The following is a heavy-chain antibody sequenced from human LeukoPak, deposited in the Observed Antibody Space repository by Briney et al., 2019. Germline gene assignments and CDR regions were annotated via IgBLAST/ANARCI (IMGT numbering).Heavy chain of an antibody. CDR2: INHGGST. CDR3: ARRLYQLSRYAFDI. CDR1: GGSFSDYY. V-gene: IGHV4-34*01. D-gene: IGHD3-16*02. J-gene: IGHJ3*02. Sequence: SETLSLTCAVYGGSFSDYYWTWIRQSPGKGLEWIGEINHGGSTNSNPSPKSRVSISVDTSKNQFSLKLNSVTAADTAVYYCARRLYQLSRYAFDIWGQGTMVTVSS.